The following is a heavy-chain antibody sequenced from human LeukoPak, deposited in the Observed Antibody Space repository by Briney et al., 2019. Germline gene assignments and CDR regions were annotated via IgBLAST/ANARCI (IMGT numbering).Heavy chain of an antibody. Sequence: GGSLRLSCEASGVSFSTVPMSWVRQVPGKGLECVSYIIASGDSAYYADSVRGRFTISRDNSKNTLYLQMDDLRAEDSAVYYCATHILFWSGLFDSWGQGALVSVSS. CDR1: GVSFSTVP. V-gene: IGHV3-23*01. D-gene: IGHD3-3*01. J-gene: IGHJ4*02. CDR3: ATHILFWSGLFDS. CDR2: IIASGDSA.